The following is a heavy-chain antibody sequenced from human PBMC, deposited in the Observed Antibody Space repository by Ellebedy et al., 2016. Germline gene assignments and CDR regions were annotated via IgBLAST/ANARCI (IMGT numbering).Heavy chain of an antibody. J-gene: IGHJ5*02. D-gene: IGHD5-18*01. Sequence: SETLSLTCAVSGGSLSGYYWNWIRQPPGKGLEWIGEVTHGGATNYNPSLKTRVTITVDTTKNQVSLNLTSVTAADTAVFYCARGLVDGAMIRSFRFDPWGQGTLVTVSS. CDR1: GGSLSGYY. CDR3: ARGLVDGAMIRSFRFDP. V-gene: IGHV4-34*01. CDR2: VTHGGAT.